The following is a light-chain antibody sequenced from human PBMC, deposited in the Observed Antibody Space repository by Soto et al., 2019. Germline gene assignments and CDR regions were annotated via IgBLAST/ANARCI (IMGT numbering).Light chain of an antibody. CDR2: GAS. Sequence: DIQMTQSPSSLSASAGDRVTITCRASQSISSYLNWYQQKPGKALKVLIYGASRLQGGVPSRFSGRGSGTDFTLTISSLQPEDFATYFCQQSYSSPWTFGQGTNVEVK. CDR3: QQSYSSPWT. J-gene: IGKJ1*01. V-gene: IGKV1-39*01. CDR1: QSISSY.